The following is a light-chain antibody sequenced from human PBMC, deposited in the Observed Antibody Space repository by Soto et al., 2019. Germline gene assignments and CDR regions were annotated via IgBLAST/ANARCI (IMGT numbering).Light chain of an antibody. CDR2: EVS. Sequence: QSVLTQPASVSGSPGQSITISCTGTSSDVGGYNYVSWYQQHPGKAPKLMIYEVSNRPSGVSNRFSGSKSGNTASLTISGLQAEDEADYYCSSYTSSSTLVVFGGGTTLT. CDR3: SSYTSSSTLVV. CDR1: SSDVGGYNY. V-gene: IGLV2-14*01. J-gene: IGLJ2*01.